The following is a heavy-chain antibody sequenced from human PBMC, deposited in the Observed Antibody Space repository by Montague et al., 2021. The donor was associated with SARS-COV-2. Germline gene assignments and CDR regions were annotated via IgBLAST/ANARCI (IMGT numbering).Heavy chain of an antibody. CDR3: AGHTRCWQPFDF. CDR1: GGSIRSYY. V-gene: IGHV4-59*01. CDR2: IYSSGST. J-gene: IGHJ4*02. D-gene: IGHD2-2*01. Sequence: SETLPLTCTVSGGSIRSYYWSWIRQPPGKGLEWIGEIYSSGSTNXNPSLKSRVTISMDTSKSQFSLKLTSVAAADTAVYYCAGHTRCWQPFDFWGQGTLVTVSS.